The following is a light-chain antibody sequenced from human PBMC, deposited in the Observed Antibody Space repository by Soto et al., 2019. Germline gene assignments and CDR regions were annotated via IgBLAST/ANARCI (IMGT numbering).Light chain of an antibody. J-gene: IGKJ2*01. CDR3: QQSYSTPMYT. CDR1: QSISSY. V-gene: IGKV1-39*01. Sequence: DIQMTQPPASLSASVGDRVTITCRSSQSISSYLNWYQQKPRKAPKLLSYAASSLQSGVPSRFSGSGSGTDFTLTISSLQPEDFATYYCQQSYSTPMYTFGQGTKLEIK. CDR2: AAS.